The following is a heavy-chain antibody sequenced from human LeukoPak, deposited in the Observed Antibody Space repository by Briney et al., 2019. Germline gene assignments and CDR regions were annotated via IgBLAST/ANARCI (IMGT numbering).Heavy chain of an antibody. D-gene: IGHD6-13*01. CDR2: IHSTSSPI. V-gene: IGHV3-48*01. CDR1: GFTFSSFS. Sequence: PGGSLRLSCAASGFTFSSFSTTWVRQAPGKGLEWISYIHSTSSPIYYADSVKGRFTVSRDNAKNSLYLQMNSLRAEDTAVYYCGRGGSTGSWFNYWGQGTLVTVSS. CDR3: GRGGSTGSWFNY. J-gene: IGHJ4*02.